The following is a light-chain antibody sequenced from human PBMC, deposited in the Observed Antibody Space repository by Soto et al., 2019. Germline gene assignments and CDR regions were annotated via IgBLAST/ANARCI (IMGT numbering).Light chain of an antibody. V-gene: IGKV3-15*01. J-gene: IGKJ1*01. Sequence: ERLMTQSPATLSVSPGERATLSCRASQSVSSNLAWYQQKPGQAPRLLIFGASTRATGIPARFSGSGSGTEFTLTISSLQSEDIAVYYCQQYHNWPAFGQGTKVAIK. CDR1: QSVSSN. CDR2: GAS. CDR3: QQYHNWPA.